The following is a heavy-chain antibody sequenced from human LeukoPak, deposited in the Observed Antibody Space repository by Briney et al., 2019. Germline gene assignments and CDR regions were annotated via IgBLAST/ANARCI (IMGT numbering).Heavy chain of an antibody. CDR3: ASERTYDAFDI. Sequence: SVKVSCKASGGTFSSYTISWVRQAPGQGLEWMGGIIPIFGTANYAQKFQGRVTITADESTSTAYMELSSLRSEDTAVYYCASERTYDAFDIWGQGTMVTVSS. CDR1: GGTFSSYT. CDR2: IIPIFGTA. V-gene: IGHV1-69*01. J-gene: IGHJ3*02.